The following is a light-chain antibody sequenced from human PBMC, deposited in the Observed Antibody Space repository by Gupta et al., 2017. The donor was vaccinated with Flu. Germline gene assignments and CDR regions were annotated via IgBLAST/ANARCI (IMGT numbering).Light chain of an antibody. CDR2: QDN. Sequence: SSELTQPPSVSVSPGQTATIICSGDKLGNKYVSWYRQRPGQSPVLVIYQDNKRPSGIPERFSGSSSGDTATLTISETQAVDEADYFCQAWDTTTVHWVFGGGTKLTVL. J-gene: IGLJ3*02. CDR1: KLGNKY. V-gene: IGLV3-1*01. CDR3: QAWDTTTVHWV.